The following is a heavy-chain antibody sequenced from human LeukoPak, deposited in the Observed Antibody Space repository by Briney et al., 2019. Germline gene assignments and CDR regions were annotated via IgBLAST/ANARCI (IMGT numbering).Heavy chain of an antibody. D-gene: IGHD6-19*01. J-gene: IGHJ4*02. Sequence: SETLSLTCSVPGGSISGNGYYWGWIRQPPGKGLEWIESIHYSGTTYYNPSLKSRVTISVDTSKNQFSLTLSSVTAADTAVYYCARARTDIAVAVYDYWGQGTLVTVSS. CDR3: ARARTDIAVAVYDY. CDR2: IHYSGTT. CDR1: GGSISGNGYY. V-gene: IGHV4-39*07.